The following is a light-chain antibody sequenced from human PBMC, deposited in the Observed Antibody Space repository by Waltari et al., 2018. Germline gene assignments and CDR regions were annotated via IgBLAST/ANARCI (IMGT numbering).Light chain of an antibody. CDR2: AKD. CDR1: SVRNSF. CDR3: SCRDSGARL. J-gene: IGLJ3*02. V-gene: IGLV3-19*01. Sequence: SSELTQDPAVSVALGQTVRITCQGDSVRNSFASWYQQKPGLAPLLILYAKDNRPSGIPARFSGSSSGTTASLTIAGAQAEDEADYYCSCRDSGARLFGGGTKLTVL.